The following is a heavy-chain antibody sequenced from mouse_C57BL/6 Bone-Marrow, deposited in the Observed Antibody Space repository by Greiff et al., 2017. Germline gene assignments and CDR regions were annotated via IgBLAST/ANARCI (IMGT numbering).Heavy chain of an antibody. CDR3: ARSRLRAWFAY. Sequence: EVQLQESGPELVKPGASVKMSCKASGYTFTDYNMHWVKQSHGKSLEWIGYINPNNGGTSYNQKFKGKATLTVNKSSSTAYMELRSLTSEDSAVYYCARSRLRAWFAYWGQGTLVTVSA. CDR1: GYTFTDYN. D-gene: IGHD2-4*01. CDR2: INPNNGGT. J-gene: IGHJ3*01. V-gene: IGHV1-22*01.